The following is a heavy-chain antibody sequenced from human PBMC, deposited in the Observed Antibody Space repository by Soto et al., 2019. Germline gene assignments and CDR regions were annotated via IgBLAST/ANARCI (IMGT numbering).Heavy chain of an antibody. CDR2: IYWDDDK. D-gene: IGHD6-6*01. CDR1: GFSLTTSGEG. J-gene: IGHJ5*02. Sequence: QITLKESGPTLVKPTQTLTLTCTFSGFSLTTSGEGVGWIRQPPGKALEWLALIYWDDDKRYSPSLESRLTITKDTSKSQVVLTITHMDPVDTATYYCAHRAEADRPFDPWGQGTLVTVSS. V-gene: IGHV2-5*02. CDR3: AHRAEADRPFDP.